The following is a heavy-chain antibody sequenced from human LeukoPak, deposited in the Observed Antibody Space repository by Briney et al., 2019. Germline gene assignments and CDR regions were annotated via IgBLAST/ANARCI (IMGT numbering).Heavy chain of an antibody. J-gene: IGHJ3*02. CDR3: ARRWAPRRAFDI. CDR1: GYSISSGYY. CDR2: IYHSGST. V-gene: IGHV4-38-2*02. D-gene: IGHD4-23*01. Sequence: SETLSLTCTVSGYSISSGYYWGWIRQPPGKGLEWIGSIYHSGSTYYNPSLKSRVTISVDTSKNQFSLKLSSVTAADTAVYYCARRWAPRRAFDIWGQGTMVTVSS.